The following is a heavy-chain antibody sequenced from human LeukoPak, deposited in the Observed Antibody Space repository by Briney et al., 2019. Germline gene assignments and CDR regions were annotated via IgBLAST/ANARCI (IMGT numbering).Heavy chain of an antibody. V-gene: IGHV3-13*04. CDR1: RFTFSTYD. Sequence: PGVSLTLSCAASRFTFSTYDMLWLPHATGKGLECVSAIDTAGDTYYAGSVEGRFTISRENPKNSMYLQVNSLRDGDTAVYYCARAQYSSGWYRFDYWGQGTLVTVSS. CDR3: ARAQYSSGWYRFDY. CDR2: IDTAGDT. D-gene: IGHD6-19*01. J-gene: IGHJ4*02.